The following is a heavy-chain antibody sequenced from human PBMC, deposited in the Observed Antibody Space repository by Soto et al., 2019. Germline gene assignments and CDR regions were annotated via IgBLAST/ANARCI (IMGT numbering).Heavy chain of an antibody. CDR1: GLTFRSYA. CDR3: AKGDGRIGPRLFDY. J-gene: IGHJ4*02. V-gene: IGHV3-23*01. D-gene: IGHD6-6*01. CDR2: ISSGGGSR. Sequence: EVQLLESGGGLVQPGGCLRLSCAASGLTFRSYAMSWLRQAPGKGLEWVSGISSGGGSRYNADSVKGRFTISRDNSNNTLYLQMDSLRADGTAVYYCAKGDGRIGPRLFDYWGQGTLVTVSS.